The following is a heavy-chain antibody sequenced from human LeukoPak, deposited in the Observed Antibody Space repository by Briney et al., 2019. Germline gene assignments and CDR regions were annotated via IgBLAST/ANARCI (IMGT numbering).Heavy chain of an antibody. CDR2: ISYDGSNK. J-gene: IGHJ3*02. D-gene: IGHD6-13*01. Sequence: PGRSLRLSCAASGFTFSSYAMHWVRQAPGKGLEWVAVISYDGSNKYYADSVKGRFTISRDNSKNTLYLQMNSLRAEDTAVYYCAREGYLAAFDIWGQGTMVTVSS. CDR1: GFTFSSYA. CDR3: AREGYLAAFDI. V-gene: IGHV3-30-3*01.